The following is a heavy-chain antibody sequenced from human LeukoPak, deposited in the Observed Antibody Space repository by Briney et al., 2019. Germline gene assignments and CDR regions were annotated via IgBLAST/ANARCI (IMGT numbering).Heavy chain of an antibody. CDR3: VTDYGGSAGAFDI. D-gene: IGHD4-23*01. CDR2: ISSSSSDI. Sequence: GGSLRLSCTGSGFTLSSYAMNWVRRAPGQGLEWVSSISSSSSDIYYTDSVKGRFTISRDNAKNSLYLQINSLRAEDTAVYYCVTDYGGSAGAFDIWGQGTMVTVSS. V-gene: IGHV3-21*01. J-gene: IGHJ3*02. CDR1: GFTLSSYA.